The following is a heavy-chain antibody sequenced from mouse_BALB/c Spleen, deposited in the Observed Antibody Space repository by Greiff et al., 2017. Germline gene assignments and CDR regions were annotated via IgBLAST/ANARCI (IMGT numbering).Heavy chain of an antibody. CDR2: ISSGGST. V-gene: IGHV5-6-5*01. J-gene: IGHJ4*01. D-gene: IGHD2-2*01. Sequence: EVKLVESGGGLVKPGGSLKLSCAASGFTFSSYAMSWVRQTPEKRLEWVASISSGGSTYYPDSVKGRFTISRDNARNILYLQMSSLRSEDTAMYYCARGGYTCAMDYWGQGTSVTVSS. CDR3: ARGGYTCAMDY. CDR1: GFTFSSYA.